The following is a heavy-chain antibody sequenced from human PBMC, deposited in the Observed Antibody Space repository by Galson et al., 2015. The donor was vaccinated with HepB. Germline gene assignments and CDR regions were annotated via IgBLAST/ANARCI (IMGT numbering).Heavy chain of an antibody. Sequence: SLRLSCAASGFTFSSYGMHWVRQAPGKGLEWVAVIWYDGSSKYYADSVKGRFTISRDNSKNTLYLQMNSLRAEDTAVYYCARDSQYYYGSGSYYNWFDPWGQGTLVTVSS. J-gene: IGHJ5*02. CDR1: GFTFSSYG. D-gene: IGHD3-10*01. CDR2: IWYDGSSK. V-gene: IGHV3-33*08. CDR3: ARDSQYYYGSGSYYNWFDP.